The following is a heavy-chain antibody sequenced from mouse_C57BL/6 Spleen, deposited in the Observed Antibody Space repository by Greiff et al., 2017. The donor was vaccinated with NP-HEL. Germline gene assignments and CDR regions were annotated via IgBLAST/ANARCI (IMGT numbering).Heavy chain of an antibody. CDR1: GYTFTNYW. Sequence: VKLQQSGAELVRPGTSVKMSCKASGYTFTNYWIGWAKQRPGHGLEWIGDIYPGGGYTNYNEKFKGKATLTADKSSSTAYMQYSSLTSEDSAIYYCARSGGNDWYFDVWGTGTTVTVSS. CDR2: IYPGGGYT. CDR3: ARSGGNDWYFDV. V-gene: IGHV1-63*01. J-gene: IGHJ1*03. D-gene: IGHD2-1*01.